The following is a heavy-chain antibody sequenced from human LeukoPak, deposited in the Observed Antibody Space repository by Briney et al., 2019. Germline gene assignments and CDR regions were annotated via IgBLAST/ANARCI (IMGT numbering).Heavy chain of an antibody. J-gene: IGHJ6*02. V-gene: IGHV3-23*01. Sequence: PGGSLRLSGAASGFTFSSYAMSWVRQAPGKGLEWVSAISGSGGSTYYADSVKGRFTISRDNSKNTLYLQMNSLRAEDTAVYYCAKVRDYYYYGMDVWGQGTTVTVSS. CDR1: GFTFSSYA. CDR2: ISGSGGST. D-gene: IGHD3-10*01. CDR3: AKVRDYYYYGMDV.